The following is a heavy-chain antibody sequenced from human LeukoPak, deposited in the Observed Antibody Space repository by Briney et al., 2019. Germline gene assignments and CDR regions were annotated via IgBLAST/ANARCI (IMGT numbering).Heavy chain of an antibody. J-gene: IGHJ3*02. CDR2: ISATGGGT. V-gene: IGHV3-23*01. CDR3: AKIGEYSSSSVAFDI. Sequence: PGGSLRLSCAASGFTFSSYGMTWVRQAPGKGLEWVSSISATGGGTYYADSVKGRFTISRDNSKNTLYLQMNSLRAEDTAVYYCAKIGEYSSSSVAFDIWGQGTMVTVSS. D-gene: IGHD6-6*01. CDR1: GFTFSSYG.